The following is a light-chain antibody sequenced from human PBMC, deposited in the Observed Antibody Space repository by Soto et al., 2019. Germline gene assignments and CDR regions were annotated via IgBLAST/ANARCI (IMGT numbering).Light chain of an antibody. Sequence: IQMTQSPSSLSASVGDRVTITCQASQDITNYLIWYQQKPGKAPKLLIYDASSLGTGVSSRSSGSGSGTHFTLTISSLQPEDIATYYCQQFDSVPCTFGQGTKLEMK. J-gene: IGKJ2*02. V-gene: IGKV1-33*01. CDR3: QQFDSVPCT. CDR2: DAS. CDR1: QDITNY.